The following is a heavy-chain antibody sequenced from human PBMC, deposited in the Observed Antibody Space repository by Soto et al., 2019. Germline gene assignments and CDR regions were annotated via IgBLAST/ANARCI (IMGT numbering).Heavy chain of an antibody. CDR1: GGSMSRTNW. V-gene: IGHV4-4*02. D-gene: IGHD3-9*01. CDR2: IFHSGNT. CDR3: ARVGNYDILTGYKYFDF. J-gene: IGHJ4*02. Sequence: SETLSLTCAVSGGSMSRTNWWSWVRQSPGKGLEWIGEIFHSGNTNYNPSLKSRVAMSVDKSQNRFSLKLSSVTAADTAVYYCARVGNYDILTGYKYFDFWGQGTLVTVSS.